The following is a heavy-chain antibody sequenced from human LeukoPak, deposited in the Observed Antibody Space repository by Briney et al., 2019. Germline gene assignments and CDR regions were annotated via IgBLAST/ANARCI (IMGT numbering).Heavy chain of an antibody. Sequence: RGSLRLSCAASGFTFSSYWMSWVRQAPGKGLEWVANIKQDGSEKYYVDSVKGRFTISRDNAKNSLYLQMNSLRAEDTAVYYCARFRGSSWYGSVDYWGQGTLVTVSS. V-gene: IGHV3-7*01. CDR2: IKQDGSEK. D-gene: IGHD6-13*01. J-gene: IGHJ4*02. CDR1: GFTFSSYW. CDR3: ARFRGSSWYGSVDY.